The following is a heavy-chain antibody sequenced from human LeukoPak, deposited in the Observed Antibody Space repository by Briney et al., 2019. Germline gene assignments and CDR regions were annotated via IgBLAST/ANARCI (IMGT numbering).Heavy chain of an antibody. J-gene: IGHJ5*02. CDR2: INHSGST. CDR3: AIHIVVVPAAKKKNWFDP. V-gene: IGHV4-34*01. Sequence: SETLSLTCAVYGGSFSGYYWSWIRQPPGKGLEWIGEINHSGSTNYNPPLKSRVTISVKTSKNHFSLKLSSVTAADTAVCYRAIHIVVVPAAKKKNWFDPWGQGTLVTVSS. D-gene: IGHD2-2*01. CDR1: GGSFSGYY.